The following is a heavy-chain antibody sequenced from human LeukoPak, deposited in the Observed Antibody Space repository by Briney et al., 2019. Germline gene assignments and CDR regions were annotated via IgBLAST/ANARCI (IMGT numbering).Heavy chain of an antibody. CDR2: INSDGSST. J-gene: IGHJ6*02. CDR3: ARAEELLLWFGELLSSHYYGMDV. CDR1: GFTFSSYW. D-gene: IGHD3-10*01. Sequence: PGGSLRLSCAASGFTFSSYWMYWVRQAPGKGLVWVSRINSDGSSTSYADSVKGRSTISRDNAKNTLYLQMNSLRAEDTAVYYCARAEELLLWFGELLSSHYYGMDVWGQGTTVTVSS. V-gene: IGHV3-74*01.